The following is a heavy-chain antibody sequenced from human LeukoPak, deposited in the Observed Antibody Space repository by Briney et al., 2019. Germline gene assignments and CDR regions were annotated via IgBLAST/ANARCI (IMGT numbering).Heavy chain of an antibody. Sequence: GGSQRLSCAASGFTFSNAWMSWVRQAPGKGLEWVGRIKSKTDGGTTDYAAPVKGRFTISRDDSKNTLYLQMNSLKTEDTAVYYCTTGERDSSGYYEDYWGQGTLVTVSS. CDR3: TTGERDSSGYYEDY. CDR2: IKSKTDGGTT. D-gene: IGHD3-22*01. V-gene: IGHV3-15*01. CDR1: GFTFSNAW. J-gene: IGHJ4*02.